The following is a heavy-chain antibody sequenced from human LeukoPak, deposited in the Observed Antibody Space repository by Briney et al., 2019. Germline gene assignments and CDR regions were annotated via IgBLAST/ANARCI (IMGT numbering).Heavy chain of an antibody. D-gene: IGHD3-3*01. V-gene: IGHV4-59*01. J-gene: IGHJ4*02. CDR1: GGSISSYY. Sequence: PSETLSLTCTVSGGSISSYYWSWIRQPPGKGLEWIGYIYYSGGTNYNPSLKSRVTISVDTSKNQFSLKLSSVTAADTAVYYCARQFWSGDNFDYWGQGTLVTVSS. CDR2: IYYSGGT. CDR3: ARQFWSGDNFDY.